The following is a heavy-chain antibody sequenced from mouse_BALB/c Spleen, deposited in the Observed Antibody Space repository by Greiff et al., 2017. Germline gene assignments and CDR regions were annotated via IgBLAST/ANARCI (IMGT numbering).Heavy chain of an antibody. CDR2: INPDSSTI. CDR1: GFDFSRYW. V-gene: IGHV4-1*02. J-gene: IGHJ4*01. CDR3: ARRGNYYAMDY. Sequence: EVQLQQSGGGLVQPGGSLKLSCAASGFDFSRYWMSWVRQAPGKGLEWIGEINPDSSTINYTPSLKDKFIISRDNAKNTLYLQMSKVRSEDTALYYCARRGNYYAMDYWGQGTSVTVSS. D-gene: IGHD2-1*01.